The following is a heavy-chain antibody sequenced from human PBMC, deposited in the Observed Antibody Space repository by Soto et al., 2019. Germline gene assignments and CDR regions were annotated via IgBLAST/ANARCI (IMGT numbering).Heavy chain of an antibody. CDR3: TGEVASGY. V-gene: IGHV3-30*03. D-gene: IGHD2-8*02. CDR2: ISRDGGTK. CDR1: GFTVSTYG. Sequence: QVQLVESGGGVVQPGRSLRLSCAVSGFTVSTYGMHWVRQAPGKGLEWVAVISRDGGTKYYADSGKSRFTISRDNSRYTLCLEMNSLRSDDMAVYYCTGEVASGYWGQGTLVTVSS. J-gene: IGHJ4*02.